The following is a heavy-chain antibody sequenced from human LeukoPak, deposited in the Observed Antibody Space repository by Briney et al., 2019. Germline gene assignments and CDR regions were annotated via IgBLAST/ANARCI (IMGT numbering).Heavy chain of an antibody. CDR1: GGSISSYY. V-gene: IGHV4-4*07. D-gene: IGHD3-3*01. J-gene: IGHJ6*03. Sequence: PSETLSLTCTVSGGSISSYYWSWIRQPAGKGLEWIGRIYTSGSTNYNPSLKSRVTMSVDTSKNQFSLKLSSVTAADTAVYYCARDRAYDFGYYYYMDVWGKGTTVTVSS. CDR2: IYTSGST. CDR3: ARDRAYDFGYYYYMDV.